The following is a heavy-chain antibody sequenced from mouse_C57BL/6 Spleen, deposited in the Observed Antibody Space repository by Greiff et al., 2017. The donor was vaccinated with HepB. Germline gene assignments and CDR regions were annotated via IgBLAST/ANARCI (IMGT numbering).Heavy chain of an antibody. CDR2: ISSGSSTI. CDR1: GFTFSDYG. D-gene: IGHD1-3*01. J-gene: IGHJ3*01. CDR3: ARAFNSAWFAY. V-gene: IGHV5-17*01. Sequence: EVKLVESGGGLVKPGGSLKLSYAASGFTFSDYGMHWVRQAPEKGLEWVAYISSGSSTIYYADTVKGRFTISRDNAKNTLFLQMTSLRSEDTAMYYCARAFNSAWFAYWGQGTLVTVSA.